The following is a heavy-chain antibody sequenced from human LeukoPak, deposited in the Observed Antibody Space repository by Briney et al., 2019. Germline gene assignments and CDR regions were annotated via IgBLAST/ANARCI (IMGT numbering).Heavy chain of an antibody. CDR3: ARSKAGGY. Sequence: GGSLRLSCAASGFTFNKYWMTGVRQAPGKGLEWVANVNQDGTEKYYVDSVKGRFNISRDNAKNSLYLHMNSLRAEDTAVYYCARSKAGGYWGQGTLVIVST. V-gene: IGHV3-7*02. CDR1: GFTFNKYW. J-gene: IGHJ4*02. D-gene: IGHD3-10*01. CDR2: VNQDGTEK.